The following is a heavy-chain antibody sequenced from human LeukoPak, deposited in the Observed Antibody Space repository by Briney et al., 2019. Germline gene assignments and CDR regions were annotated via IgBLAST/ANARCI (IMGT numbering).Heavy chain of an antibody. J-gene: IGHJ4*02. D-gene: IGHD6-19*01. CDR3: AKGVAVAGDYFDY. Sequence: GGSLRLSCAASGFTFSNYAMSWVRRAPGKGLEWVSTISGGGITTYYADSAKGRFTISRDNAKNSLYLQMNSLRAEDTALYYCAKGVAVAGDYFDYWGQGTLVTVSS. CDR1: GFTFSNYA. V-gene: IGHV3-23*01. CDR2: ISGGGITT.